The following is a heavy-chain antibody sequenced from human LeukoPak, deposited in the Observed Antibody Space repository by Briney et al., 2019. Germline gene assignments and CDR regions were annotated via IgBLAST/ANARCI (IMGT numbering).Heavy chain of an antibody. CDR2: LCYTGNT. Sequence: SETLSLTCTVSGDSTGSGSYCWGWIRQPPGKGLEWIGNLCYTGNTYYNPSPKSRVTILVDMSKNQFFLNLSSVTAADTAIYYCARRRGYSSYSDWGQGTLVTVSS. V-gene: IGHV4-39*01. CDR1: GDSTGSGSYC. CDR3: ARRRGYSSYSD. D-gene: IGHD3-3*01. J-gene: IGHJ4*02.